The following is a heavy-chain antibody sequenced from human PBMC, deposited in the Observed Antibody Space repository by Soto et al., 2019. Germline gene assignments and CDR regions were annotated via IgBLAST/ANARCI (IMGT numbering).Heavy chain of an antibody. CDR2: IIPFFGTA. J-gene: IGHJ4*02. CDR1: GGTVSTFG. Sequence: GASVKVSCKASGGTVSTFGISWVRQAPGQGLEWMGGIIPFFGTARYSQKFEDRITITADESTNTVYMDLRSLTSEDTAIYYCAKSAPMDAGDKYYYDFWGQGALVTVSS. CDR3: AKSAPMDAGDKYYYDF. V-gene: IGHV1-69*13. D-gene: IGHD4-17*01.